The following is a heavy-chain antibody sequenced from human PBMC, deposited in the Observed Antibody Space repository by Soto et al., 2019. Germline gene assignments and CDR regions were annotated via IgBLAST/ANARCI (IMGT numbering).Heavy chain of an antibody. D-gene: IGHD6-19*01. CDR3: AGRGGFIAVPWRDYYYYYYGMDV. CDR2: IYYSGST. CDR1: GGSISSYY. J-gene: IGHJ6*02. Sequence: SETLSLTCTVSGGSISSYYWSWIRQPPGKGLEWIGYIYYSGSTNYNPSLKSRVTISVDTSKNQFSLKLSSVTAADTAVYYCAGRGGFIAVPWRDYYYYYYGMDVWGQGTTVTVSS. V-gene: IGHV4-59*01.